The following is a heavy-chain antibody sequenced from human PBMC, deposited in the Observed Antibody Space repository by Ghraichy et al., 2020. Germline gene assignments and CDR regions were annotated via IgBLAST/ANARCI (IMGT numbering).Heavy chain of an antibody. CDR3: ARVPSYYYDSSGYFWADYYYGMDV. D-gene: IGHD3-22*01. CDR2: INAGNGNT. J-gene: IGHJ6*02. Sequence: ASVKVSCKASGYTFTSYAMHWVRQAPGQRLEWMGWINAGNGNTKYSQKFQGRVTITRDTSASTAYMELSSLRSEDTAVYYCARVPSYYYDSSGYFWADYYYGMDVWGQGPRSPSP. CDR1: GYTFTSYA. V-gene: IGHV1-3*01.